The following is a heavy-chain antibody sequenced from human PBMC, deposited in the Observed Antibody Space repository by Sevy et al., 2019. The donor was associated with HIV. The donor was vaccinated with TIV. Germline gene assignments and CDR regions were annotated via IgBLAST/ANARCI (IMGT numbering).Heavy chain of an antibody. Sequence: GGSLRLSCAASGFTFITYAMNCVRQAPGKGLEWVSTISGSGDSTYYADSVKGRFTISRDNSKNTLYLQMNSLRAADTALYYCARDHGESSGYYPLGAFDIWGQGTMVTVSS. CDR3: ARDHGESSGYYPLGAFDI. V-gene: IGHV3-23*01. J-gene: IGHJ3*02. CDR1: GFTFITYA. D-gene: IGHD3-22*01. CDR2: ISGSGDST.